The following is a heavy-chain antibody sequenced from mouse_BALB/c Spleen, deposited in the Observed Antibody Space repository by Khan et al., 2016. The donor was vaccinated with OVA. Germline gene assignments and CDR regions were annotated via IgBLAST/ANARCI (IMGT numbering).Heavy chain of an antibody. Sequence: QMQLEESGPGLVAPSQSLSITCTISGFSLTTYGIHWVRQPPGKGLEWLVVIWSDGSTTYNSTLQSRLSISKDSSKSQVFFKMNSLQTDDTAIYYCARQPYYHYYIMDYWGQGSSVTVSS. V-gene: IGHV2-6-1*01. CDR1: GFSLTTYG. J-gene: IGHJ4*01. CDR2: IWSDGST. D-gene: IGHD2-10*01. CDR3: ARQPYYHYYIMDY.